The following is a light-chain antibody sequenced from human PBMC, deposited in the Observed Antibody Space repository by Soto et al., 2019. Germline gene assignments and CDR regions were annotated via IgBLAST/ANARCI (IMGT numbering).Light chain of an antibody. CDR2: ATS. Sequence: EIVLTQSPGTLSLSPGERVTLSCRASQSVSSNYLAWYQQKPGQAPRLLIYATSTRATGIADRFSGSGSGTDFTLTISRLEPEDFAVYYCQQYNNWPLTFGGGTKVDIK. CDR3: QQYNNWPLT. J-gene: IGKJ4*01. CDR1: QSVSSNY. V-gene: IGKV3-20*01.